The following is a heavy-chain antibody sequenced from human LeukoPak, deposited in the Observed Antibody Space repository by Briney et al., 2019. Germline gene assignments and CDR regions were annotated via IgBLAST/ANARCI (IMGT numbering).Heavy chain of an antibody. D-gene: IGHD4-11*01. CDR1: GGSISSSTYY. J-gene: IGHJ4*02. CDR2: IYYSGSA. V-gene: IGHV4-39*01. Sequence: PSETRSLTCTGSGGSISSSTYYWGRIRQPPGKGLECIGTIYYSGSAYYNPSLKSRVTISVDTSKNQFSLNLSSVTAADTAVYYCARLGGYSNYEAGYWGQGTLVTVSS. CDR3: ARLGGYSNYEAGY.